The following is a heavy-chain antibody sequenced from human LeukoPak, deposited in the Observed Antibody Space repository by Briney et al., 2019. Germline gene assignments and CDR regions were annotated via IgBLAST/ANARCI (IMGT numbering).Heavy chain of an antibody. V-gene: IGHV4-38-2*02. CDR2: VYHSGST. J-gene: IGHJ4*02. CDR3: ARDLAGVAAAGIDY. Sequence: PSETLSLTCAVSGYSNSSGYYWGWIRQPPGKALEWIGTVYHSGSTYYNPSLKSRVTISVDTSKNQFSLKLSSVTAADTAVYYCARDLAGVAAAGIDYWGQGTLVTVSS. D-gene: IGHD6-13*01. CDR1: GYSNSSGYY.